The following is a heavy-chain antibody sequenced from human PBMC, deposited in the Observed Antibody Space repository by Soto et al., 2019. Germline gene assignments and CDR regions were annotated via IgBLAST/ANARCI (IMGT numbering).Heavy chain of an antibody. CDR1: GYTFTSYA. CDR3: ARGLFYLYYPFMDV. V-gene: IGHV1-3*01. Sequence: ASVKVSCKASGYTFTSYAMHWVRQAPGQRLEWMGWINAGNGNTKYSQKFQGRVTITRDTSASTAYMELSSLRSEDTAGYYCARGLFYLYYPFMDVGGKGTPAPVPS. J-gene: IGHJ6*03. CDR2: INAGNGNT. D-gene: IGHD3-10*02.